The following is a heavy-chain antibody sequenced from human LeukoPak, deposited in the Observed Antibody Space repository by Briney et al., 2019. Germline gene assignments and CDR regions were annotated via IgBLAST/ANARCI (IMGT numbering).Heavy chain of an antibody. V-gene: IGHV3-11*01. J-gene: IGHJ6*02. D-gene: IGHD2-2*01. CDR2: ISSSGSTI. CDR3: ARDKNLLVSYYYYGMDV. CDR1: GFTFSDYY. Sequence: GGSLRLSCAASGFTFSDYYMSWIRQAPGKGLEWVSYISSSGSTIYYADSVKGRFTISRDNAKNSLYLQMNSLRAEDTAVYYCARDKNLLVSYYYYGMDVWGQGTTVTVSS.